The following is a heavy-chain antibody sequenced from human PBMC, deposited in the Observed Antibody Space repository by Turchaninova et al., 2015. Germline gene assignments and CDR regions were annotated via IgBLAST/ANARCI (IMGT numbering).Heavy chain of an antibody. D-gene: IGHD3-22*01. CDR1: VFTFNNYA. CDR2: ISGTGAST. J-gene: IGHJ5*02. CDR3: ARGSSGYYYDNWFDP. Sequence: EVQLLESGGGLVQPGGALIVSVAGSVFTFNNYAMSGGRQAQGKGLEWVSLISGTGASTYDGDSVKGRFTISRDNSKNTLSLQMNSLRVEDTAVYYCARGSSGYYYDNWFDPWGQGTLVTVSS. V-gene: IGHV3-23*01.